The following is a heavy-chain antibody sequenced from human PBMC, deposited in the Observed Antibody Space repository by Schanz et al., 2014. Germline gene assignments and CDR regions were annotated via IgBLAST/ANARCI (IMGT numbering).Heavy chain of an antibody. Sequence: VQLVESGGGVVQPGRSLRLSCAASGFTFSSHWMHWVRQDPGKGLVWVARINSVGSNTDYADSVTGRFTISRDNAKNTLYLQMNTLRAEDTAVYYCARKMKLGVYGGKGHDSLDIWGQGTMDTVSS. V-gene: IGHV3-74*02. CDR3: ARKMKLGVYGGKGHDSLDI. CDR2: INSVGSNT. CDR1: GFTFSSHW. J-gene: IGHJ3*02. D-gene: IGHD4-17*01.